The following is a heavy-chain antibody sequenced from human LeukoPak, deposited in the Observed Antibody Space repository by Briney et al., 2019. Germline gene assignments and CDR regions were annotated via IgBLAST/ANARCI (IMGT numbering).Heavy chain of an antibody. Sequence: GASVKVSCKASGYTFTSYAMNWVRQAPGQGLEWMGRINPNSGGTNYAQKFQGRVTMTRDTSISTAYMELSRLRSDDTAVYYCARDSPYYYDSSGYSGWGQGTLVTVSS. V-gene: IGHV1-2*06. D-gene: IGHD3-22*01. CDR1: GYTFTSYA. CDR3: ARDSPYYYDSSGYSG. CDR2: INPNSGGT. J-gene: IGHJ4*02.